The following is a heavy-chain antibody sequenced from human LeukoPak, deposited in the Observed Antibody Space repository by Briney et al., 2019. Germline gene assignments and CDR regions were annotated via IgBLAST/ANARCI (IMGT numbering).Heavy chain of an antibody. CDR3: ANSGGSSWYSLHLDY. D-gene: IGHD6-13*01. CDR1: GFTFDDYA. Sequence: PGRSLRLSCAASGFTFDDYAMHWVRHAPGKGLEWVSGISWNSGSIGYADSVKGRFTISRDNAKNSLYLQMNSLRAEDTALYYCANSGGSSWYSLHLDYWGQGTLVTVSS. J-gene: IGHJ4*02. CDR2: ISWNSGSI. V-gene: IGHV3-9*01.